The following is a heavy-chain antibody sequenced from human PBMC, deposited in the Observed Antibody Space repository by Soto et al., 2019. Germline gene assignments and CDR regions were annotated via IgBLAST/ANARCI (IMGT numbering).Heavy chain of an antibody. CDR1: GGSFTYT. D-gene: IGHD2-21*02. Sequence: QMHLVQSGAEVKKPGSSVKVSCKASGGSFTYTLSWVRQAPGQGLEWMGGIIPIFGTTNYAQKCQDRVTITADESTKTAYMELNTLTSEDTAVYYGARVHCHGTYGMDVWGQGKTVTVSS. J-gene: IGHJ6*02. CDR2: IIPIFGTT. V-gene: IGHV1-69*01. CDR3: ARVHCHGTYGMDV.